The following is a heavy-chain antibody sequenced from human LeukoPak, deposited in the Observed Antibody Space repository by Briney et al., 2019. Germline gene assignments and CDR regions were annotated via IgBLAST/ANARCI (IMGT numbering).Heavy chain of an antibody. CDR3: ARDKGNYDGFDP. J-gene: IGHJ5*02. D-gene: IGHD1-7*01. Sequence: SETLSLTCTVSGGSISSYYWSWIRQPPGRGLEWIGYIYYSGSTNYNPSLKSRVTISVDTSKNQFSLKLSSVIAADTAVYYCARDKGNYDGFDPWGQGTLVTVSS. CDR1: GGSISSYY. V-gene: IGHV4-59*01. CDR2: IYYSGST.